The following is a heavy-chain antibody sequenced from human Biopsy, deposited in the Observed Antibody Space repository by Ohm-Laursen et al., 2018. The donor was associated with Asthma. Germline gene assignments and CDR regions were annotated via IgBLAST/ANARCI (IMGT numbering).Heavy chain of an antibody. CDR1: GYNFISFA. Sequence: GASVNVSCNPSGYNFISFAIHWVRQAPGQRLEWIGWVTTGNGDTKYSQKFQGRVTITRDTSASTAYMELRSLRSEDTATYYCARTYYDFLTGQVKDVFGVWGQGTMVTVSS. CDR2: VTTGNGDT. CDR3: ARTYYDFLTGQVKDVFGV. V-gene: IGHV1-3*04. J-gene: IGHJ3*01. D-gene: IGHD3-9*01.